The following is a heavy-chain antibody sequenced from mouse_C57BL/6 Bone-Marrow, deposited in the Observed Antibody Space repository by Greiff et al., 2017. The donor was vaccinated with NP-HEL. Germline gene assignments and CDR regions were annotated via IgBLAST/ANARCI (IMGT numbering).Heavy chain of an antibody. CDR1: GYEFSNYW. J-gene: IGHJ3*01. V-gene: IGHV1-80*01. Sequence: VKLQESGAELVKPGASVKISCKASGYEFSNYWMNWVKQRPGKGLEWIGQIYPGDGDTNYNGKFKEKATLTADKSSSTAYMQLSRLTSEDSAFYFCARGAYWGQGTLVTVSA. CDR2: IYPGDGDT. CDR3: ARGAY.